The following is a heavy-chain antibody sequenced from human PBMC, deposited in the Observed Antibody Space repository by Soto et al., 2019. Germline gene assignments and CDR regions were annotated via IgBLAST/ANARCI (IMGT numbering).Heavy chain of an antibody. CDR2: ISGRGGST. D-gene: IGHD4-17*01. CDR3: ARAGPYGDYLNY. J-gene: IGHJ4*02. V-gene: IGHV3-23*01. CDR1: VFTFSNYA. Sequence: EVQLLESGGGLVQPGGSLRLSCAASVFTFSNYAMSWFRQAPGKGLEWVAVISGRGGSTYYADSVKGRFTISRDKSMMYVQMNSLRVDDTAVYYCARAGPYGDYLNYWGQGTLVTVSS.